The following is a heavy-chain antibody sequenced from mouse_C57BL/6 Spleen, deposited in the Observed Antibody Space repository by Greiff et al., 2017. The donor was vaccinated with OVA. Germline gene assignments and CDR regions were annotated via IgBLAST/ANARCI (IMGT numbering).Heavy chain of an antibody. V-gene: IGHV1-81*01. CDR1: GYTFTSYG. CDR3: AREVGYYGYYYAMDY. Sequence: QVQLQQSGAELARPGASVKLSCKASGYTFTSYGISWVKQRTGQGLEWIGEIYPRSGYTNYNEKFKGKATLTADTSSSTAYMELRSLTLEDSAVYFCAREVGYYGYYYAMDYWGQGTSVTVSS. CDR2: IYPRSGYT. D-gene: IGHD2-2*01. J-gene: IGHJ4*01.